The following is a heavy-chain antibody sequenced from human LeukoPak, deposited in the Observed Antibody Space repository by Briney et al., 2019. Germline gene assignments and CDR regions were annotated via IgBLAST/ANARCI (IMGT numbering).Heavy chain of an antibody. J-gene: IGHJ4*02. V-gene: IGHV4-39*01. Sequence: SETLSLTCTVSGGSISSSSYYWGWIRQPPGKGLEWIGSIYYSGSTYYNPSLKSRVTISVDTSKNQFSLKLSSVPAADTAVYYCARHEAYYYDSSGYPSIGYFDYWGQGPLVTVSS. D-gene: IGHD3-22*01. CDR2: IYYSGST. CDR1: GGSISSSSYY. CDR3: ARHEAYYYDSSGYPSIGYFDY.